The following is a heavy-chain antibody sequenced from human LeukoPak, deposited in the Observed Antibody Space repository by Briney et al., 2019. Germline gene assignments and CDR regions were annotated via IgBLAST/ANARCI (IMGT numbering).Heavy chain of an antibody. CDR3: ARSYNWSYSFDY. CDR1: GYTFTSYD. D-gene: IGHD1-7*01. J-gene: IGHJ4*02. Sequence: ASVKVSCKASGYTFTSYDINWVRQATGQGLEWMGWMNPNSGNTGYAQKFQGRVTITRNTSISTAYMELSSLRSEDTAVYYCARSYNWSYSFDYWGQGTLVTVSS. CDR2: MNPNSGNT. V-gene: IGHV1-8*03.